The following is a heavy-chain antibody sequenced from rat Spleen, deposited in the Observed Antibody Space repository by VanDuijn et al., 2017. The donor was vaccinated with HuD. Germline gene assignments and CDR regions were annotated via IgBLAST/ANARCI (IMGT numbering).Heavy chain of an antibody. CDR2: INSAGST. D-gene: IGHD1-10*01. CDR3: ARHNVTTGDYFDY. Sequence: EVQLQESGPGLVKPSQSLSLTCSVTGYSITSSYRWNWIRKFPGNKLEWMGYINSAGSTNYNPSLKSRISITRDTSKNQFFLQLNSVTTEDTATYYCARHNVTTGDYFDYWGQGVMVTVSS. V-gene: IGHV3-3*01. CDR1: GYSITSSYR. J-gene: IGHJ2*01.